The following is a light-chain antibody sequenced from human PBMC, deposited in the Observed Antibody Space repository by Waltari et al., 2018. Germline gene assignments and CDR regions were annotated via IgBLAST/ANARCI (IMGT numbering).Light chain of an antibody. CDR2: WAS. CDR1: QSVLYSSNNKNY. J-gene: IGKJ1*01. Sequence: DIVMTQSPDSLAVSLGERATINCKSSQSVLYSSNNKNYLAWYQQKPGQPPKLLIYWASTRESGVPDRVSGSGSATDFTLTISSLQAEDVAVYYCQQYYSIPPTFGQGTKVEIK. CDR3: QQYYSIPPT. V-gene: IGKV4-1*01.